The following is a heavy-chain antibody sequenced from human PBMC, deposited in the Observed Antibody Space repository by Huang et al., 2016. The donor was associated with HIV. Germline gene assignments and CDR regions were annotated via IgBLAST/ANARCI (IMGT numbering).Heavy chain of an antibody. D-gene: IGHD2-2*01. CDR3: ARQGVGDFVVEPTGLGAFDI. V-gene: IGHV5-51*01. CDR1: GYTFTGSW. Sequence: EVQLVQSGAVVKKPGESRKFSCKGSGYTFTGSWIGWVRQMPGKGLDGRGIIYPGDSDTTYSPSFQGQVTISAGKSISTAYLQWSGLKASDTAMYYCARQGVGDFVVEPTGLGAFDIWGQGTMVTVSS. J-gene: IGHJ3*02. CDR2: IYPGDSDT.